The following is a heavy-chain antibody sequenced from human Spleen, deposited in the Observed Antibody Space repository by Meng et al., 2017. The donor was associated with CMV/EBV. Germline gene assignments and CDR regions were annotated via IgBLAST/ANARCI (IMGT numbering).Heavy chain of an antibody. CDR2: INPNSGGT. J-gene: IGHJ2*01. Sequence: KASGYTFTGYYMHWGRQAPGQGLEWMGWINPNSGGTNYAQNFQGRVTMTRDTSISTAYMELSRLRSDDTAVYYCARKVGGSLDWYFDLWGRGTLVTVSS. CDR1: GYTFTGYY. D-gene: IGHD1-26*01. CDR3: ARKVGGSLDWYFDL. V-gene: IGHV1-2*02.